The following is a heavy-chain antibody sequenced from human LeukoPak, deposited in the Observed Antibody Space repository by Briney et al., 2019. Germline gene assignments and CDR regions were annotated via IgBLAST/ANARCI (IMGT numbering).Heavy chain of an antibody. CDR1: GFTFDDYT. J-gene: IGHJ6*03. CDR2: ISWDGGST. Sequence: GGSLRLSCAAAGFTFDDYTMHWVRQAPGKGLEWVSLISWDGGSTYYADSVKGRFTISRDNSKNSLYLQMNSLRTEDTALYYCARADYYYMDVWGKGTTVTISS. CDR3: ARADYYYMDV. V-gene: IGHV3-43*01.